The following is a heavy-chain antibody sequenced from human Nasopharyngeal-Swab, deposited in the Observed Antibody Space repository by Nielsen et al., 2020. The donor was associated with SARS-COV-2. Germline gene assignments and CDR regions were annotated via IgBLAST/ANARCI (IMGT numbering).Heavy chain of an antibody. CDR3: ARKDVFAYGVDAFDI. CDR1: GFTFSSHA. Sequence: GGSLRLSCAASGFTFSSHAMTWVRQAPGKGLEWVSVVTGSGYGTDYADSVKGRFTISRDNAKNTLYLQMNSLRAEDTAVYYCARKDVFAYGVDAFDIWGQGTMVTVSS. V-gene: IGHV3-23*01. J-gene: IGHJ3*02. CDR2: VTGSGYGT. D-gene: IGHD3-10*01.